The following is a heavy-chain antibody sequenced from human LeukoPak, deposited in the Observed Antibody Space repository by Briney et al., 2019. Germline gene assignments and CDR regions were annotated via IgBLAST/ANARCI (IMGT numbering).Heavy chain of an antibody. CDR2: ISGSGDST. Sequence: GRSLRLSCAASGFTFSTYALHWVRQAPGKGLEWVSSISGSGDSTYYADSVKGRFTLSRDNSKSSLYLQMNGLRADDTAVYHCAKDPNGDYVGAFDMWGQGTMVTVSS. D-gene: IGHD4-17*01. V-gene: IGHV3-23*01. CDR3: AKDPNGDYVGAFDM. J-gene: IGHJ3*02. CDR1: GFTFSTYA.